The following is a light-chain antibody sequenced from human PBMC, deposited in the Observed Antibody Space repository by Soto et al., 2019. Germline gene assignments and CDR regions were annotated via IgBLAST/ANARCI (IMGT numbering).Light chain of an antibody. CDR1: QSVSASY. Sequence: EIVLTQSPGTLSLSPGERATLSCRASQSVSASYLAWYQQKPGQAPRLLIYGASSRATGIPDRFSGSGSGTDFTLTISRLEPEDFAVFYCQQYGTSPITFGQGTRLEIK. J-gene: IGKJ5*01. CDR3: QQYGTSPIT. CDR2: GAS. V-gene: IGKV3-20*01.